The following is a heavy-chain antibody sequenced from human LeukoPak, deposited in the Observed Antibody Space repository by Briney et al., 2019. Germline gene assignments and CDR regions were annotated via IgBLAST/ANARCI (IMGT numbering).Heavy chain of an antibody. Sequence: ASVKVSCQASGYTSIGYYMHWVRQAPGQGLEWMRCINPSSGGTNYAQKVQGRVTLPRDTSNSTAHMELSRVTSDDTSVYYCARDILGEYGYWGQGTLVTVSS. CDR2: INPSSGGT. CDR1: GYTSIGYY. CDR3: ARDILGEYGY. V-gene: IGHV1-2*02. D-gene: IGHD2/OR15-2a*01. J-gene: IGHJ4*02.